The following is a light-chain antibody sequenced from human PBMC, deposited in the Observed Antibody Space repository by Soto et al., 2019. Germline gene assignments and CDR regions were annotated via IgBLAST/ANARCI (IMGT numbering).Light chain of an antibody. CDR2: GAS. CDR1: QTVSSNY. Sequence: DIILTQSPDTLSWSPGERATLSCRASQTVSSNYLAWCQQRPGQAPRLLIYGASTRAAGIPDRFSGSGSGTDFTLTITRLEPEDSAVYFCQQYTGPPTTFGQGTRLEIK. J-gene: IGKJ5*01. V-gene: IGKV3-20*01. CDR3: QQYTGPPTT.